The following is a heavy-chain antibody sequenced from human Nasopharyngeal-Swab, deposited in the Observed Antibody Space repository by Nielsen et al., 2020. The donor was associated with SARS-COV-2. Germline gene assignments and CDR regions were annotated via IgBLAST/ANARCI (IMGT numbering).Heavy chain of an antibody. CDR2: ISGSGGTI. CDR3: ASDRANWDFDY. D-gene: IGHD7-27*01. V-gene: IGHV3-11*04. CDR1: GLTFSDYY. J-gene: IGHJ4*02. Sequence: GGSLRLSCAASGLTFSDYYMSWIRHAPGKGLEYISYISGSGGTIYYGDSMKGRFTISRDNAKNSLYLQMNSLRAEATAVYSCASDRANWDFDYWGQGTLVTVSS.